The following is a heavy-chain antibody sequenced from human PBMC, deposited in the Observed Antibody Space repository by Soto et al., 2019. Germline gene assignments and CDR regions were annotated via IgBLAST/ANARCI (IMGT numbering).Heavy chain of an antibody. V-gene: IGHV3-72*01. D-gene: IGHD6-25*01. CDR3: VRSQIISRPAFDY. J-gene: IGHJ4*02. CDR2: TRNKANSYTT. Sequence: PGGSLRLSCAASGFIFSEHYMDWVRQAPGKGLEWVARTRNKANSYTTEYAASVKGRFTISRDESENSLFLQMNSLKTEDTAVYYCVRSQIISRPAFDYWGQGTLVTVSS. CDR1: GFIFSEHY.